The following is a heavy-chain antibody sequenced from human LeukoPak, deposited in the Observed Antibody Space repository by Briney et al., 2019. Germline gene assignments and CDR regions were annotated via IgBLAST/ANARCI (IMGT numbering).Heavy chain of an antibody. V-gene: IGHV5-10-1*01. CDR3: AVIPVAGHSWFDA. Sequence: GESLKISCKCSGYSFISYWITWVRQMPGKGLEWMGRIDPSDSYINYSPSFQGHVTISADKSISTAYLQWSSLKASDTAMYYCAVIPVAGHSWFDAWGQGTLVTVPS. J-gene: IGHJ5*02. CDR2: IDPSDSYI. D-gene: IGHD6-19*01. CDR1: GYSFISYW.